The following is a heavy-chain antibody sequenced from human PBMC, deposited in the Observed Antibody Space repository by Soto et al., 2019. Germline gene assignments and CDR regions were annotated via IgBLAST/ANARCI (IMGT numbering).Heavy chain of an antibody. CDR1: XFTFSRYG. CDR3: SIDKGSSAGGVSYYFDY. D-gene: IGHD6-6*01. J-gene: IGHJ4*02. CDR2: LSYDGSNK. V-gene: IGHV3-30*03. Sequence: GGFRRVSCAASXFTFSRYGMHWVRQAPGKVLECVAVLSYDGSNKYYADSVKGRFAFSRDNSKNTLYLQMNSLRAEETAVYYFSIDKGSSAGGVSYYFDYWGQGTLVTVSS.